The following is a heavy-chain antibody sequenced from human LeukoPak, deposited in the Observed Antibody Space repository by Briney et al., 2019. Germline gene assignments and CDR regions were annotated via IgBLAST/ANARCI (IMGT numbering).Heavy chain of an antibody. J-gene: IGHJ4*02. Sequence: ASVKVSCKASGYTFTSYAMNWVRQAPGQGLEWMGGIIPIFGTANYAQKFQGRVTITADESTSTAYMELSSLRSEDTAVYYCAGDSGIAAAGSFDYWGQGTLVTVSS. CDR2: IIPIFGTA. V-gene: IGHV1-69*13. CDR3: AGDSGIAAAGSFDY. CDR1: GYTFTSYA. D-gene: IGHD6-13*01.